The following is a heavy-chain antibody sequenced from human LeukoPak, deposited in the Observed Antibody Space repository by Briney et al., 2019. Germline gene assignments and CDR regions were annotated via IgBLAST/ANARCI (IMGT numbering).Heavy chain of an antibody. V-gene: IGHV3-23*01. CDR2: ISGSGGST. CDR1: GFTFSSYA. D-gene: IGHD6-19*01. CDR3: AKSSSGWDDFDY. Sequence: GWSLRLYCAASGFTFSSYAMSWVRQAPGKGLEWVSAISGSGGSTYYADSVKGRFTISRDNSKNTLYLQMNSLRAEDTAVYYCAKSSSGWDDFDYWGQGTLVTVSS. J-gene: IGHJ4*02.